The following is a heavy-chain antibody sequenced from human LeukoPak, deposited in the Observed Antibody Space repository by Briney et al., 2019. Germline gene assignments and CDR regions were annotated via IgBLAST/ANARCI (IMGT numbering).Heavy chain of an antibody. V-gene: IGHV4-59*12. CDR3: ARARAGIDY. Sequence: ASETLSLTCTVSGGSISSYYWSWIRQPPGKGLEWIGNIYYSGSANYNPSLKSRVTISVDTSKNQFSLKLSSVTAADTAVYYCARARAGIDYWGQGTLVTVSS. CDR2: IYYSGSA. CDR1: GGSISSYY. J-gene: IGHJ4*02.